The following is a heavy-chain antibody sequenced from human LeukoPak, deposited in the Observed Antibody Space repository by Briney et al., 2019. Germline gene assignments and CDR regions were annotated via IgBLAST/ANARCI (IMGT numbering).Heavy chain of an antibody. CDR1: GYTFTGYY. CDR2: INPNSGGT. Sequence: ASVKVSCKASGYTFTGYYMHWVRQAPGQGLEWMGWINPNSGGTNYAQKFQGRVTMTRDTSISTAYMELSRLRSDDTAVYYCARGGSIIVVPAAIANLDYWGQGTLVTVSS. D-gene: IGHD2-2*01. V-gene: IGHV1-2*02. CDR3: ARGGSIIVVPAAIANLDY. J-gene: IGHJ4*02.